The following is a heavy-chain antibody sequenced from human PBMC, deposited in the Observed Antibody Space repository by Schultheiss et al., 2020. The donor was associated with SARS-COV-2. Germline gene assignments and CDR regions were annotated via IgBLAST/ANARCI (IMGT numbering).Heavy chain of an antibody. CDR1: GYSFSKHW. Sequence: GESLKISCKASGYSFSKHWIGWVRQMPGKGLECMGIIYPGDSDTRYSPSFQGQVTISADKSISTAYLQWSSLKASDTAMYYCARYIAAHAFDIWGQGTMVTVSS. D-gene: IGHD6-13*01. CDR3: ARYIAAHAFDI. CDR2: IYPGDSDT. J-gene: IGHJ3*02. V-gene: IGHV5-51*01.